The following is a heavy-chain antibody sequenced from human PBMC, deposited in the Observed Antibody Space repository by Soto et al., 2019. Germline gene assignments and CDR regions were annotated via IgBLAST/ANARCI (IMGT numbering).Heavy chain of an antibody. CDR1: GFTVSSDY. D-gene: IGHD6-19*01. J-gene: IGHJ3*02. CDR3: ARGNTGWPDALVM. CDR2: IYSGGDT. V-gene: IGHV3-66*01. Sequence: DVQLVESGGGLVQPGGSLRLSCAVSGFTVSSDYMSWVRQAPAKGLEWVSAIYSGGDTYYADSMKGRFTMSRDNSKNTLYLQMNSLRAEDTAVYYCARGNTGWPDALVMWGQGTMVTVSS.